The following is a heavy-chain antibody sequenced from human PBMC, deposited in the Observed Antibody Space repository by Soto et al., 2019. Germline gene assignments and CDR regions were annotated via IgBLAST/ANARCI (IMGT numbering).Heavy chain of an antibody. CDR1: GFTFSSYW. D-gene: IGHD6-19*01. CDR3: AREAVSGWTRFYYYGMDV. J-gene: IGHJ6*02. V-gene: IGHV3-7*01. CDR2: IKQDGSEK. Sequence: GGALRLSCAASGFTFSSYWMSWVRQAPGKGLEWVANIKQDGSEKYYVDSVEGRFTISRDNAKNSLYLQMNSLRAEDTAVSYCAREAVSGWTRFYYYGMDVWGQGTTVTVSS.